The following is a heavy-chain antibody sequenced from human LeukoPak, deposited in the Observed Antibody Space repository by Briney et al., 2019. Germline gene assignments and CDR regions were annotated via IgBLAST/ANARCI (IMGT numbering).Heavy chain of an antibody. Sequence: GGSLRLSCAASGFTFSSHAMSWVRQAPGKGLERVSSISGSGGSTYYADSVKGRFTISRDSSQNTLYLQMNSLRAEDTAVYYCAKSPLIWGSYLLGDYWGQGTLVTVSS. CDR2: ISGSGGST. J-gene: IGHJ4*02. CDR3: AKSPLIWGSYLLGDY. V-gene: IGHV3-23*01. CDR1: GFTFSSHA. D-gene: IGHD3-16*02.